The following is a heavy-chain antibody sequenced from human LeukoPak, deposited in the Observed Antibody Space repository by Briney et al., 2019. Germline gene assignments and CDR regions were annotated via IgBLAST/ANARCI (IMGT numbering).Heavy chain of an antibody. Sequence: LRLSCAASGFTFSSYAMSWVRQPPGKGLEWIGYIYYSGSTNYNPSLKSRVTISVDTSKNQFSLKLSSVTAADTAVYYCARELLYGMDVWGQGTTVTVSS. CDR1: GFTFSSYA. J-gene: IGHJ6*02. V-gene: IGHV4-59*12. D-gene: IGHD3-3*01. CDR2: IYYSGST. CDR3: ARELLYGMDV.